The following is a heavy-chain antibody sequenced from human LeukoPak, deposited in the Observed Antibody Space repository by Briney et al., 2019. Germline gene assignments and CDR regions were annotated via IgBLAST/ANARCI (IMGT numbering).Heavy chain of an antibody. J-gene: IGHJ4*02. CDR3: AKHSGSNHFDY. CDR2: ISGSGGST. Sequence: GGSLRLSCAASGFIFSSYAMSWVRQAPGKGLEWVSAISGSGGSTYYADSVKGRFTISRDNSKNTLYLQMNSLRAEDTAIYYCAKHSGSNHFDYWGQGTLVTVSS. D-gene: IGHD6-6*01. V-gene: IGHV3-23*01. CDR1: GFIFSSYA.